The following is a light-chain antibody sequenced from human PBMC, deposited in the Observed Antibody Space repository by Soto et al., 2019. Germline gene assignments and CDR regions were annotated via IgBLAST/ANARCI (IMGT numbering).Light chain of an antibody. CDR3: CSYAGSSAV. Sequence: QSALTQPASVSGSPGQSITISCTGTSSDVGSYNLVSWYQQHPGKAPKLMIYEVSKRSSGVSNRFSGSKSGNTASLTISGLQAEDEADYYCCSYAGSSAVFGGGTQLTVL. J-gene: IGLJ7*01. CDR1: SSDVGSYNL. V-gene: IGLV2-23*02. CDR2: EVS.